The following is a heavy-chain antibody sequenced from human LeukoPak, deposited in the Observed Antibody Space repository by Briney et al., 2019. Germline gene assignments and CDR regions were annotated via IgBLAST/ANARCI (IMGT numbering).Heavy chain of an antibody. D-gene: IGHD2-2*01. CDR2: IRYDGSNK. Sequence: PGGSLRLSCAASGFTFSSYGMHWVRQAPGKGLEWVAFIRYDGSNKYYADSMKGRFTISRDNSKNTLYLQMNSLRAEDTAVYYCAKGATSCSSTSCPDAFDIWGKGKMVTVSS. CDR3: AKGATSCSSTSCPDAFDI. J-gene: IGHJ3*02. V-gene: IGHV3-30*02. CDR1: GFTFSSYG.